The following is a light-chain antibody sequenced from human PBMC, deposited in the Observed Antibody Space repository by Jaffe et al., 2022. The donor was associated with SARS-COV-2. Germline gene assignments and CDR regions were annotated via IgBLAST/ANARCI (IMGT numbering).Light chain of an antibody. J-gene: IGKJ4*01. V-gene: IGKV3-15*01. Sequence: EIVMTQSPATLSVSPGERAALSCRASQSISTNVAWYQQKPDQAPRLLIYGAFIRATGIPARFSGSGSGTEFTLSISSLQSEDFAVYYCQQYNNRPALTFGGGTRVELK. CDR2: GAF. CDR3: QQYNNRPALT. CDR1: QSISTN.